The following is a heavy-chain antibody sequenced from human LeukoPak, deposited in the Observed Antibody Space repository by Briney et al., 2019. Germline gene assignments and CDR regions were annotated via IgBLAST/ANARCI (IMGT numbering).Heavy chain of an antibody. D-gene: IGHD2-15*01. CDR2: ISAYNGNT. CDR1: GYTFSNFG. J-gene: IGHJ4*02. CDR3: ARNCGGGTCFVDY. V-gene: IGHV1-18*01. Sequence: ASVKVSCKASGYTFSNFGINWVRQAPGQGLEWMGWISAYNGNTNYAQKLQGRVTMNTDTSTSTAYMELRSLKSDDTAVYYCARNCGGGTCFVDYWGRGTLVTVSS.